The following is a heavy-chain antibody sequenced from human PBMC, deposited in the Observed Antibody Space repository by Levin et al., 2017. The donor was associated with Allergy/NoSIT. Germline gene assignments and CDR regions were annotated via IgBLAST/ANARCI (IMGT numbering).Heavy chain of an antibody. CDR1: GFTFRGHY. CDR2: IDTDGSTT. CDR3: ARESWGHGDNFDS. D-gene: IGHD4-17*01. V-gene: IGHV3-74*01. Sequence: GASVKVSCAASGFTFRGHYMHWVRQVPGKGLVWVSRIDTDGSTTSYADSVKGRFTISRDNAKNTLYLQMNNLRGEDTALYYCARESWGHGDNFDSWGQGTLVTVSS. J-gene: IGHJ4*02.